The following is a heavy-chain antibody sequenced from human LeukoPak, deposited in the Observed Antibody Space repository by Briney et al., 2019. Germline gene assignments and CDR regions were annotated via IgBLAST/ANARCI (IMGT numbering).Heavy chain of an antibody. V-gene: IGHV4-34*01. CDR2: INHSGST. J-gene: IGHJ4*02. D-gene: IGHD4-17*01. CDR3: ARHPRLRPYYFDY. Sequence: SETLSLTCAVYGGSFSGHYWSWIRQPPGKGLEWIGEINHSGSTNYNPSLKSRVTISLDTSKNQFSLKLSSVTAADTAVYYCARHPRLRPYYFDYWGQGTLVTVSS. CDR1: GGSFSGHY.